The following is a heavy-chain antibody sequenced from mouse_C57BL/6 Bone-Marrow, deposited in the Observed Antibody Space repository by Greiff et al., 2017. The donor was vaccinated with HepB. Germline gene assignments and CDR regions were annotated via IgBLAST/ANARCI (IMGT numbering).Heavy chain of an antibody. CDR2: IHPNSGST. V-gene: IGHV1-64*01. Sequence: QVQLQQPGAELVKPGASVKLSCKASGYTFTSYWMHWVKQRPGQGLEWIGMIHPNSGSTNYNEKFKSKATLTVVKSSSTAYMQLSSLTSEDAAVYYCVPHYYARDYWGQGTSVTVSS. CDR1: GYTFTSYW. CDR3: VPHYYARDY. J-gene: IGHJ4*01.